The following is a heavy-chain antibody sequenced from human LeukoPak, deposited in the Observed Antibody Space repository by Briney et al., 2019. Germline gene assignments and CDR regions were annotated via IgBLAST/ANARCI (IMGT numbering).Heavy chain of an antibody. V-gene: IGHV4-31*03. CDR3: ARGGVYYGSCDY. D-gene: IGHD3-10*01. CDR1: GGSISSGGYY. J-gene: IGHJ4*02. Sequence: PSETLSLTCTVSGGSISSGGYYWSWIRQHPGKGLEWIGYIYYSGSTYYNPSLKSRVTISVDTSKNQFSLKLSSVTAADTAVYYCARGGVYYGSCDYWGQGTLVTVSS. CDR2: IYYSGST.